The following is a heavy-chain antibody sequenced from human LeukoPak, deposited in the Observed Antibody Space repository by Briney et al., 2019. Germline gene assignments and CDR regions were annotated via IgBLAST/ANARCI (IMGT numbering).Heavy chain of an antibody. CDR1: GGSISSSSYY. J-gene: IGHJ3*02. CDR3: ARLPFVRGDALDI. Sequence: SETLSLTCTVSGGSISSSSYYWGWIRQPPGKGLEWIGSIYYSGSTYYNPSLKSRVTISVDTSKNQFSLKLSSVAAADTAVYYCARLPFVRGDALDIWGQGTMVTVSS. D-gene: IGHD2-21*01. CDR2: IYYSGST. V-gene: IGHV4-39*01.